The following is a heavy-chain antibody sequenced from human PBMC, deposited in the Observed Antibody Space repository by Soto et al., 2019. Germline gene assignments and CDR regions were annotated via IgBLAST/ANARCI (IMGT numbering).Heavy chain of an antibody. Sequence: GGSLRLSCAASGFTFSSYSMNWVRQAPGKGLEWVSSISSSSYIYYADSVKGRFTISRDNAKNSLYLQMNSLRAEDTAVYYCARDRNYYYGSGSYYQFGDYYYGMDVWGQGTTVTVS. CDR1: GFTFSSYS. CDR3: ARDRNYYYGSGSYYQFGDYYYGMDV. J-gene: IGHJ6*02. D-gene: IGHD3-10*01. CDR2: ISSSSYI. V-gene: IGHV3-21*01.